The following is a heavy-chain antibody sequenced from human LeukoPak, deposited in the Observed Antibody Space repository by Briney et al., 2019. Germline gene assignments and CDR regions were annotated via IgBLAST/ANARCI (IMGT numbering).Heavy chain of an antibody. D-gene: IGHD6-6*01. CDR1: GFTFSSYG. Sequence: GGSLRLSCAASGFTFSSYGMHWVRQAPGKGLEWVAVIWYDGSNKYYADSVKGRFTISRDNSKNTLYLQMNSLRAEDTAVYYCAGDKYSSSSHYFDYWGQGTLVTVSS. CDR2: IWYDGSNK. J-gene: IGHJ4*02. V-gene: IGHV3-33*01. CDR3: AGDKYSSSSHYFDY.